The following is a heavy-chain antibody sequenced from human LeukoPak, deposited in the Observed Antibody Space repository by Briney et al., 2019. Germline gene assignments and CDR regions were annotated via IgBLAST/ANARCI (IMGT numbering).Heavy chain of an antibody. CDR3: ARGTGGGTYYYDSSGYLEGRRRLYYFDY. Sequence: KPSETLSLTCAVYGGSFSGYYWSWIRQPPGKGLEWIGEINHSGSTNYNPSLKSRVTISVDTSKNQFSLKLSSVTAADTAVYYCARGTGGGTYYYDSSGYLEGRRRLYYFDYWGQGTLVTVSS. CDR1: GGSFSGYY. CDR2: INHSGST. V-gene: IGHV4-34*01. D-gene: IGHD3-22*01. J-gene: IGHJ4*02.